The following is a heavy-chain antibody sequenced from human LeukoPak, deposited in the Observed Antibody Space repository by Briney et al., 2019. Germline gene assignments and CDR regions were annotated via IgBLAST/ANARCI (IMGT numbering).Heavy chain of an antibody. CDR2: INHSGGT. V-gene: IGHV4-34*01. CDR3: ATDRYYGSGSYYKFDY. Sequence: ASETLSLTCGVSGASFSGYYWSWIRQPPGKGLEWIGGINHSGGTNYNPSLKSRVTISVDTSKKQFSLQLRSVTAEDTAVYYCATDRYYGSGSYYKFDYWGQGTLVTVSS. J-gene: IGHJ4*02. D-gene: IGHD3-10*01. CDR1: GASFSGYY.